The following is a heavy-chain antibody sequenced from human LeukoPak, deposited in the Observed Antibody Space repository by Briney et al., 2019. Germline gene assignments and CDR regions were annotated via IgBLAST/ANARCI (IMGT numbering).Heavy chain of an antibody. CDR1: GYTFTSYY. Sequence: ASVKVSCKASGYTFTSYYMHWVRQAPGQGLEWMGIINPSGGSTSYAQKFQGRVTITADESTSTAYMELSSLRSEDTAVYYCARGPPDYDILTGYYYTVFDYWGQGTLVTVSS. J-gene: IGHJ4*02. D-gene: IGHD3-9*01. CDR2: INPSGGST. V-gene: IGHV1-46*01. CDR3: ARGPPDYDILTGYYYTVFDY.